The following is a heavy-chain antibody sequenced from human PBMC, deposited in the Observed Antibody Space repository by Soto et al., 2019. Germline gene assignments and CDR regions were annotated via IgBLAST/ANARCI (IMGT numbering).Heavy chain of an antibody. CDR3: VKSRGGNNFDFFD. V-gene: IGHV3-64D*06. Sequence: GGSLRLSCSASGFTFSSYAMHWVRQAPGKGMEYVSGIRGNGDPPFYADSVKGRFTISRDNSKDTLYLQMSSLSADDTAVYYCVKSRGGNNFDFFDWGQGALVTVSS. D-gene: IGHD5-12*01. J-gene: IGHJ4*02. CDR2: IRGNGDPP. CDR1: GFTFSSYA.